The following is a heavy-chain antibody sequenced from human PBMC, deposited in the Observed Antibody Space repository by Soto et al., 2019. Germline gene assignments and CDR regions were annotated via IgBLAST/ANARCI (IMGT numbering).Heavy chain of an antibody. CDR2: TNGNLGTG. CDR3: ARRDSHGFFRYFDN. J-gene: IGHJ4*02. Sequence: QVQLVQSVAEVKRPGSSVKVSCKASGGTFSSYPISWVRQAPGQGLEWMGGTNGNLGTGNYAQKFRGRLTITTDISTTTAYMELSSLTSDDTAVYYCARRDSHGFFRYFDNWGQGTLVTVSS. V-gene: IGHV1-69*06. D-gene: IGHD3-10*01. CDR1: GGTFSSYP.